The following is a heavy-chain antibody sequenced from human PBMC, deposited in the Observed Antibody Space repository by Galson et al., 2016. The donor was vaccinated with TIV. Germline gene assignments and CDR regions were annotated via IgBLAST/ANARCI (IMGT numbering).Heavy chain of an antibody. CDR3: ARATAGEISVLVDY. CDR2: ILPIVGAA. J-gene: IGHJ4*02. CDR1: GGTFSSST. Sequence: SVKVSCKASGGTFSSSTIGWVRQAPGQGLEWMGDILPIVGAANYAQRFQGRVTLTADKSTNTAYMEVRSLRPDDTAVYYCARATAGEISVLVDYWGQGTLVTVSS. D-gene: IGHD3-16*01. V-gene: IGHV1-69*06.